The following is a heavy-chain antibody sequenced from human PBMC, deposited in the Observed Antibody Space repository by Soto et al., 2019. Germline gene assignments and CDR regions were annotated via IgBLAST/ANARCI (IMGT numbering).Heavy chain of an antibody. V-gene: IGHV3-23*01. CDR2: ISGSGSNT. CDR1: GFTFSSHA. Sequence: EVQLSESGGGLVQPGGSLRLSCAASGFTFSSHAMNWVRQAPGKGLEWVSAISGSGSNTYYAENVKGRFSISRDNSKNTLYLQMHSLRAEDTAVYYWAKDRAAHGDNWFDPWGQGTLVTVSS. CDR3: AKDRAAHGDNWFDP. J-gene: IGHJ5*02. D-gene: IGHD2-15*01.